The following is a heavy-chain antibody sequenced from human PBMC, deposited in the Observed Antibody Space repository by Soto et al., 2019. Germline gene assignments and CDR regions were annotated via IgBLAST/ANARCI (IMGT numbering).Heavy chain of an antibody. CDR2: ISYDGSNK. Sequence: GGSLRLSCAASGFTFSSYAMHWVRQAPGKGLEWVAVISYDGSNKYYADSVKGRFTISRDNSKNTLYLQMNSLRAEDTTVYYCARDFGPDCGDDCYSVPWGHGTLVT. CDR1: GFTFSSYA. CDR3: ARDFGPDCGDDCYSVP. J-gene: IGHJ5*02. V-gene: IGHV3-30-3*01. D-gene: IGHD2-21*02.